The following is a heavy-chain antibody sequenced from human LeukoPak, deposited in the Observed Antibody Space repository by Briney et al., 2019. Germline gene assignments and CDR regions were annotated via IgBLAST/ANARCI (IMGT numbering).Heavy chain of an antibody. V-gene: IGHV4-34*01. CDR2: INHSGST. J-gene: IGHJ5*02. CDR1: GGSFSGYY. CDR3: AIHIVVVPAAKKKNWFDP. Sequence: SETLSLTCAVYGGSFSGYYWSWIRQPPGKGLEWIGEINHSGSTNYNPTLKSRVTISVDTSKNQFSLKLSSVTAADTAVYYCAIHIVVVPAAKKKNWFDPWGQGTLVTVSS. D-gene: IGHD2-2*01.